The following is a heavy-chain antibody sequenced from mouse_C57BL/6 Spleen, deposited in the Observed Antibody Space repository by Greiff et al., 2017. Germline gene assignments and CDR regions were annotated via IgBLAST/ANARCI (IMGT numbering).Heavy chain of an antibody. D-gene: IGHD1-1*01. J-gene: IGHJ1*03. CDR1: GFTFSDYY. Sequence: EVKVVESEGGLVQPGSSMKLSCTASGFTFSDYYMAWVRQVPEKGLEWVANINYDGSSTYYLDSLKSRFIISRDNAKTILYLQMSSLKSEDTATYYCARDIGSSYWYFDVWGTGTTVTVSS. CDR2: INYDGSST. CDR3: ARDIGSSYWYFDV. V-gene: IGHV5-16*01.